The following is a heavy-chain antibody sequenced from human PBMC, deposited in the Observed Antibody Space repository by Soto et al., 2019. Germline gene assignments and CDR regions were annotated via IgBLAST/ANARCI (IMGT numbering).Heavy chain of an antibody. CDR2: ISWDDEK. CDR3: AHSEGWSRMARLDP. Sequence: QITLKESGPTLVKPTQTLTLTCTFSGFSLSTSGVGVGWIRQPPGKALEWLALISWDDEKRYSPSLKSRLTTXKXTXKNQVVLTMANRDPVDTGTYYCAHSEGWSRMARLDPWGQGTVVTVSS. CDR1: GFSLSTSGVG. J-gene: IGHJ5*02. D-gene: IGHD6-19*01. V-gene: IGHV2-5*02.